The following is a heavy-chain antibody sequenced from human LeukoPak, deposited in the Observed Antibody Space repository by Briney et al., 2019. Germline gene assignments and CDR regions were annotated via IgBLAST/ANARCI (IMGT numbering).Heavy chain of an antibody. Sequence: SETLSLTCTVSGGSINNYYWSWIRQPAGKGLEWIGLIYSSGSTSYNPSLKSRVTMSVDTSKNQFSLQLNSVTPEDTAVYYCARDRGYSSGWYVVFDYWGQGTLVTVSS. CDR1: GGSINNYY. D-gene: IGHD6-19*01. CDR2: IYSSGST. J-gene: IGHJ4*02. V-gene: IGHV4-4*07. CDR3: ARDRGYSSGWYVVFDY.